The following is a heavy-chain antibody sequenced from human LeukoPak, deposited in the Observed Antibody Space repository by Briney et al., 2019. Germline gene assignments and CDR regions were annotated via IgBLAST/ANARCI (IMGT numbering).Heavy chain of an antibody. V-gene: IGHV4-59*01. J-gene: IGHJ4*02. CDR2: IYNSGNT. D-gene: IGHD3-10*01. CDR3: VRDRELNY. Sequence: SETLSLTCTVSGGSISIYYWSWIRQPPGEGLEWIGYIYNSGNTNYNPSFKSRVTISEDTPKSQFSLKLSSVTAADTAVYYCVRDRELNYWGQGTLVTVSS. CDR1: GGSISIYY.